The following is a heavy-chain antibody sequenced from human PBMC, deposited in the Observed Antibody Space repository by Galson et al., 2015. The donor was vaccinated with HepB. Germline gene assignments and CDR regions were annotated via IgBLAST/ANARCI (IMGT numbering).Heavy chain of an antibody. J-gene: IGHJ6*02. CDR3: ATPRPRYCTNGVCPAYYYYGMDV. CDR1: GGTFSSYA. Sequence: SCKASGGTFSSYAISWVRQAPGKGLEWVSVIYSGGSTYYADSVKGRFTISRDNSKNTLYLQMNSLRAEDTAVYYCATPRPRYCTNGVCPAYYYYGMDVWGQGTTVTVSS. D-gene: IGHD2-8*01. CDR2: IYSGGST. V-gene: IGHV3-53*01.